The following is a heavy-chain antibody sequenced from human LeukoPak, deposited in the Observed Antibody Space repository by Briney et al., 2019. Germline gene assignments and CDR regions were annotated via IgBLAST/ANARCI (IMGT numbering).Heavy chain of an antibody. D-gene: IGHD3-10*01. CDR2: VKQDGSEK. V-gene: IGHV3-7*01. CDR1: GFTFSSYW. Sequence: GGSLRLSCAASGFTFSSYWMSWVRQAPGKGLEWVANVKQDGSEKYYVDSVKGRFTISRDNAKNSLYLQMNSLRAEDTAVYYCARDAEDYYYGLYYYYGMDVWGQGTTVTVSS. J-gene: IGHJ6*02. CDR3: ARDAEDYYYGLYYYYGMDV.